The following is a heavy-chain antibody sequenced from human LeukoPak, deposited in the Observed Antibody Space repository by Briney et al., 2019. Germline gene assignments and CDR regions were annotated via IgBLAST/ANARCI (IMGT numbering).Heavy chain of an antibody. D-gene: IGHD2-15*01. CDR3: ARGFRDIVVVVAATFTGFDY. CDR2: INHSGST. Sequence: SETLSLTCGVYGGSFSGYYWSWIRQPPGKGLEWIGEINHSGSTNYNPSLKSRVTISVDTSKNQFSLKLSSVTAADTTVYYCARGFRDIVVVVAATFTGFDYWGQGTLVTVSS. V-gene: IGHV4-34*01. J-gene: IGHJ4*02. CDR1: GGSFSGYY.